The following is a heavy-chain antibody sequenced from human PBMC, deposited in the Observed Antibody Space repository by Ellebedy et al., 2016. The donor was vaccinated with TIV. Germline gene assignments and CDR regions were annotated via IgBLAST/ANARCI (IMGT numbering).Heavy chain of an antibody. CDR1: GFTFSDYA. CDR3: GRAPTGSVVN. Sequence: GESLKISCVASGFTFSDYAMTWIRQAPGKGLEWVSYISGRNNNIRYADSVEGRFTISRDNAKNSLSLQMNSLRAEDTAVYYCGRAPTGSVVNWGQGTLVTVSS. V-gene: IGHV3-11*01. D-gene: IGHD3-10*01. CDR2: ISGRNNNI. J-gene: IGHJ4*02.